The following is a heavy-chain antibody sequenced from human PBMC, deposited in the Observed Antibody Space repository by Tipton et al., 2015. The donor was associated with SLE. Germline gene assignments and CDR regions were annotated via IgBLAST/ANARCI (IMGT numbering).Heavy chain of an antibody. V-gene: IGHV3-23*01. CDR3: AKDPHSRPVY. CDR1: GFTFSTYS. Sequence: SLRLSCAASGFTFSTYSMSWVRQAPGKGLEWVSGISGSGTNTYYADPVNGRFTISRDNSKNTLYLQMNSLRAEDTAVYYCAKDPHSRPVYWGQGTLVTVSS. CDR2: ISGSGTNT. D-gene: IGHD6-13*01. J-gene: IGHJ4*02.